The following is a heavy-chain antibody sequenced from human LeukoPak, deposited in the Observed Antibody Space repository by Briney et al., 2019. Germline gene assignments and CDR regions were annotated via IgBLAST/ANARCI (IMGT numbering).Heavy chain of an antibody. D-gene: IGHD2-2*01. Sequence: GASVKVSCKASGYTFTRYYMHWVRQAPGQGLEWMGIINPSDDSITYAQKFQGRVTMTRDTSTSTVYMALSSLRSDDTAVYCCARGDCSSTNCYSSGVQRVYYYGMDVWGQGTTVTVSS. V-gene: IGHV1-46*01. CDR1: GYTFTRYY. J-gene: IGHJ6*02. CDR3: ARGDCSSTNCYSSGVQRVYYYGMDV. CDR2: INPSDDSI.